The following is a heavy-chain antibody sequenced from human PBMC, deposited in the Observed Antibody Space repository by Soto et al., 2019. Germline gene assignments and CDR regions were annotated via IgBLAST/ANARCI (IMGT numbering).Heavy chain of an antibody. V-gene: IGHV1-18*01. CDR1: GYTFSSHG. Sequence: QVQLVQSGAEVKKPGASVKVSCKASGYTFSSHGITWLRHAPGQGLEWMGWISASNGDTNYAQRLQGRVTVTTDTSTTTSYLELRSLRSEDTAVYYCARMVRGSNIDYYYYMDVWGKGTTVTVSS. J-gene: IGHJ6*03. D-gene: IGHD3-10*01. CDR3: ARMVRGSNIDYYYYMDV. CDR2: ISASNGDT.